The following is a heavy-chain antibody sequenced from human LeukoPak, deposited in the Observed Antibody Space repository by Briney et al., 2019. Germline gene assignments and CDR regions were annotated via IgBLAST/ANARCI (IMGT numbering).Heavy chain of an antibody. CDR2: IIPIFGTA. Sequence: GASVKVSCKASGGTFSSYAISWVRQAPGQGLEWMGGIIPIFGTANYAQKFQGRVTITADESTSTAYMELSSLRSEDTAVYYCARRAADNYDILTGYTSYYMDVWGKGTTVTVSS. CDR3: ARRAADNYDILTGYTSYYMDV. D-gene: IGHD3-9*01. CDR1: GGTFSSYA. J-gene: IGHJ6*03. V-gene: IGHV1-69*13.